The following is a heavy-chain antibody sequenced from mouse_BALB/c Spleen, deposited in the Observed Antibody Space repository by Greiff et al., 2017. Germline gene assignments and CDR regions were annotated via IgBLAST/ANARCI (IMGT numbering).Heavy chain of an antibody. V-gene: IGHV1S56*01. D-gene: IGHD2-2*01. Sequence: QVQLHQSGPELVKPGASVRISCKASGYTFTSYYIHWVKQSHGQGLEWIGWIYHGNVNTKYKEKFKGQATLNADKSSSTAYMQLSSLTSEDSAVYFCARRNYGDDASWFAYWGQGTLVTVSA. CDR1: GYTFTSYY. CDR2: IYHGNVNT. J-gene: IGHJ3*01. CDR3: ARRNYGDDASWFAY.